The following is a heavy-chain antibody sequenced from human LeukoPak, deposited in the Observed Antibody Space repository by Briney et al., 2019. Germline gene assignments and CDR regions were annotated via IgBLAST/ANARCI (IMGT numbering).Heavy chain of an antibody. CDR3: ARLSKHY. CDR1: GFTFSDSA. J-gene: IGHJ4*02. V-gene: IGHV3-73*01. CDR2: IRSKVNSYAT. Sequence: ARGSLRLSCAASGFTFSDSAMHWVRQASGKGLEWVGRIRSKVNSYATAYAASVKGRFTISRDDSKNTAYLQMNSLKTEDTAVYYCARLSKHYWGQGILVTVSS.